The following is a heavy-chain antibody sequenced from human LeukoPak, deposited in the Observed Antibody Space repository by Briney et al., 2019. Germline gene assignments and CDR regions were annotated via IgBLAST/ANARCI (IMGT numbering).Heavy chain of an antibody. CDR1: GFAFSIYD. CDR2: IISCGSYI. D-gene: IGHD6-13*01. Sequence: GGSLRLSCTVSGFAFSIYDMDCVRQAPGKGLVRVSYIISCGSYIHYSHPVKGRFTISRDNAEKSLFLQITGPRDEDTAVYYCARDTGYSSNGVDAFDIWGRGTMVTVSS. CDR3: ARDTGYSSNGVDAFDI. J-gene: IGHJ3*02. V-gene: IGHV3-48*03.